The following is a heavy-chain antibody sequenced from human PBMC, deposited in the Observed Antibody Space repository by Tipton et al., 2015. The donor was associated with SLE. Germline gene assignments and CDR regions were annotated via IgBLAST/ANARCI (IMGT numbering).Heavy chain of an antibody. J-gene: IGHJ4*02. D-gene: IGHD1-26*01. CDR2: IKQDGSEK. CDR1: GFTFGDYA. CDR3: AGLGTSGSLDY. Sequence: SLRLSCTASGFTFGDYAMSWFRQAPGKGLEWVANIKQDGSEKYYVDSVKGRFTISRDNAKNSLYLQMNSLRAEDTAVYYCAGLGTSGSLDYWGQGTLVTVSS. V-gene: IGHV3-7*03.